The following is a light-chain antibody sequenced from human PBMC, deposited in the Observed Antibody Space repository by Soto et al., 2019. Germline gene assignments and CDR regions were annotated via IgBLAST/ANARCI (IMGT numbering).Light chain of an antibody. V-gene: IGLV2-23*02. J-gene: IGLJ2*01. Sequence: QSALPQPASVSGSPGQSITISCTGTSTDVASYNLVSWYQKHPGKAPKLMIYEVNKRPSGVSNRFSGSKAGNTASLTISGLQAEDEADYYCCSSAGSANHVVFGGGTKVTVL. CDR1: STDVASYNL. CDR2: EVN. CDR3: CSSAGSANHVV.